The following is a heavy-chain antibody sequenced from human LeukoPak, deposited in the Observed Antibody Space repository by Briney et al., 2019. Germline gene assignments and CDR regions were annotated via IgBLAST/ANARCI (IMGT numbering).Heavy chain of an antibody. J-gene: IGHJ3*02. CDR2: ISAYNGNT. V-gene: IGHV1-18*01. D-gene: IGHD5-24*01. CDR3: ARDWDPVRWLLNNDAFDI. CDR1: GYTFTSYG. Sequence: ASVKVSCKASGYTFTSYGISWVRQAPGQGLEWMGWISAYNGNTNYAQKLQGRVTMTTDTSTSTAYMELRSLRSDDTAVYYCARDWDPVRWLLNNDAFDIWGQGIMVTVSS.